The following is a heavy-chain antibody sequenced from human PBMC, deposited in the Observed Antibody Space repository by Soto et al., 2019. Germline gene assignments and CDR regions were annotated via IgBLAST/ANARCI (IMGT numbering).Heavy chain of an antibody. J-gene: IGHJ3*02. D-gene: IGHD1-1*01. CDR1: GGSISSYY. CDR3: ASHGTYDAFDI. V-gene: IGHV4-59*01. CDR2: IYYSGST. Sequence: SETLSLTCTVSGGSISSYYWSWIRQPPGKGLEWIGYIYYSGSTNYNPSLKSRVTISVDTSKNQFSLKLSSVTAADTAVYYCASHGTYDAFDIWGQGTMVTVSS.